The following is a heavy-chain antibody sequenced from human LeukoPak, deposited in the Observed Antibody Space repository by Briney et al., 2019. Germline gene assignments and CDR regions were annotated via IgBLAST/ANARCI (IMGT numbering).Heavy chain of an antibody. CDR1: GFTFSSYS. D-gene: IGHD4-17*01. CDR3: ASGMDYGDYDDY. CDR2: ISSSSSYI. J-gene: IGHJ4*02. Sequence: GGSLRLSCAASGFTFSSYSMNWVRQAPGKGLEWVSSISSSSSYIYYADSAKGRFTISRDNAKNSLYLQMNSLRAEDTAVYYCASGMDYGDYDDYWGQGTLVTVSS. V-gene: IGHV3-21*01.